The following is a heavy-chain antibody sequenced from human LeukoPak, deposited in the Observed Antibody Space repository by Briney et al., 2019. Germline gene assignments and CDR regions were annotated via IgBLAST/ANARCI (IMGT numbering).Heavy chain of an antibody. V-gene: IGHV3-7*01. CDR1: GFTFSNYW. CDR3: ARVKQQLVRLLGRDTTYYYYYYIDV. D-gene: IGHD6-13*01. J-gene: IGHJ6*03. CDR2: IKQDGSEK. Sequence: PGGSLRLSCAASGFTFSNYWMSWVRQAQGKGLEGVANIKQDGSEKHYVDSAKGRFTISRDNAKNSLFLQMNSLRAEDTAVYYCARVKQQLVRLLGRDTTYYYYYYIDVWGKGATVTVSS.